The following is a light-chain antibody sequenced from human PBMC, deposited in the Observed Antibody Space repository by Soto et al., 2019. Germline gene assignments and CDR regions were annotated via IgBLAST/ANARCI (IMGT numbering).Light chain of an antibody. CDR3: SSYTSSSTLYV. CDR2: EVS. CDR1: SSDVGGYNY. V-gene: IGLV2-14*01. J-gene: IGLJ1*01. Sequence: QSVLTQHASVSGSPGQSITISCTGTSSDVGGYNYVSWYQQHPGKAPKLMICEVSTRPSGVSNRFSGSKSGNTASLTISGLQAEDEADYYCSSYTSSSTLYVFGTGTKV.